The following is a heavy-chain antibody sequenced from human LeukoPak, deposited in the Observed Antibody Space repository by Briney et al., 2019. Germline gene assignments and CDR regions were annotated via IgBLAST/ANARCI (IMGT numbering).Heavy chain of an antibody. CDR1: GFTFSSYS. Sequence: GGSLRLSCAASGFTFSSYSMNWVRQAPGKGLEWVSYISSSGSTIYYADSVKGRFTISRDNAKNSLYLQMNSLRAEDTAVYYCARAPYGDYDRWYFDYWGQGTLVTVSS. CDR3: ARAPYGDYDRWYFDY. D-gene: IGHD4-17*01. CDR2: ISSSGSTI. J-gene: IGHJ4*02. V-gene: IGHV3-48*04.